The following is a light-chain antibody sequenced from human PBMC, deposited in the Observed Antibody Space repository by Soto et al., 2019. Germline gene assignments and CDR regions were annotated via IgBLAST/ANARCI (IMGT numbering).Light chain of an antibody. CDR3: SSYAASTTLL. CDR2: EVH. J-gene: IGLJ2*01. V-gene: IGLV2-18*02. CDR1: SSDVGTYDR. Sequence: QSALTQPPSVSGSPGQSVTISCIGSSSDVGTYDRVSWYQAPPGTAPKLIIYEVHYRPSGVPDRFSGSKSGNTASLTISGLQAEDEADCYCSSYAASTTLLFGGGTQLTVL.